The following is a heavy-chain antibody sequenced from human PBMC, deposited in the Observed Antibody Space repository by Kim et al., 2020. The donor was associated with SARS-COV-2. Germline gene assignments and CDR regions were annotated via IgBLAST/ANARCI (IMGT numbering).Heavy chain of an antibody. CDR1: GGSFSSRSYY. CDR2: IYYGGSPH. Sequence: SETLSLTCTVSGGSFSSRSYYWGWIRQPPGKGLEWIGSIYYGGSPHYSNPSLRSRVTISIDMSKNRFSLNLSSLTAADTAVYYCAHYRVNTMLDYWGRGTLVTVSS. CDR3: AHYRVNTMLDY. V-gene: IGHV4-39*01. D-gene: IGHD3-3*01. J-gene: IGHJ4*02.